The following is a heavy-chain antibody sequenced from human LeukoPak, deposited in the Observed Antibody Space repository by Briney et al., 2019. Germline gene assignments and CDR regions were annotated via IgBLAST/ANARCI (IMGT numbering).Heavy chain of an antibody. D-gene: IGHD2-21*02. V-gene: IGHV4-39*07. CDR2: IYYSGST. Sequence: SETLSLTCTVSGGSISSSSYYWGWIRQPPGKGLEWIGSIYYSGSTYYNPSLKSRVTISVDTSKNQFSLKLSSVTAADTAVYYCARLLRGDHLDYWGQGTLVTVSS. CDR1: GGSISSSSYY. J-gene: IGHJ4*02. CDR3: ARLLRGDHLDY.